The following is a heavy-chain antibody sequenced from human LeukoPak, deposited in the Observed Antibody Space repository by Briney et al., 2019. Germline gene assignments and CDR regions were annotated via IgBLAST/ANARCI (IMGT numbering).Heavy chain of an antibody. V-gene: IGHV4-59*01. CDR1: GGSISSYY. D-gene: IGHD4-17*01. CDR2: IYYSGSN. Sequence: PSQTLSLTCTVSGGSISSYYWSWIRQPPGKGLEWIGYIYYSGSNNYNPSLKSRVTISVDTSKNQFSLKLSSVTAADTAVYYCARDIVYLIDEDYGWGQGALVTVSS. CDR3: ARDIVYLIDEDYG. J-gene: IGHJ4*02.